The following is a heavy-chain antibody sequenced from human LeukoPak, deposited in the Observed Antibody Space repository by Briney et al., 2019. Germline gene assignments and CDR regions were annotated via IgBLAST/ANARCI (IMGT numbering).Heavy chain of an antibody. J-gene: IGHJ3*02. CDR3: ARKDTAMALDAFDI. Sequence: TSETLSLTCTVSGGSINSNNYYWGWIRQPPGKGLEWIGSIYYTGSTNYNPSLKSRVTISVDTSKSQFSLKLTSVTAADTAVYYCARKDTAMALDAFDIWGQGTMVTVSS. CDR2: IYYTGST. D-gene: IGHD5-18*01. CDR1: GGSINSNNYY. V-gene: IGHV4-39*01.